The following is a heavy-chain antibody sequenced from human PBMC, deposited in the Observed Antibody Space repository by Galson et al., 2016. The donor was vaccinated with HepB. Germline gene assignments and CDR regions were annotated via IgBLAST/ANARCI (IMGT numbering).Heavy chain of an antibody. Sequence: QSGAEVKKPGESLRISCKASGYTFTSYSVSWVRQAPGQGLEWMGWISAYNGHTNYAQKLQGRVTMTTDTSTSTAYMEMRSLRTDDTAVYYCARGPTIVATINEDGGLDYWGQGTLVTVSS. CDR2: ISAYNGHT. CDR1: GYTFTSYS. V-gene: IGHV1-18*01. J-gene: IGHJ4*02. D-gene: IGHD5-12*01. CDR3: ARGPTIVATINEDGGLDY.